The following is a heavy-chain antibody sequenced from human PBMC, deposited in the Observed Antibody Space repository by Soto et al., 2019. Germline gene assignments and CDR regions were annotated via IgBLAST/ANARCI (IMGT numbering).Heavy chain of an antibody. J-gene: IGHJ4*02. V-gene: IGHV2-5*01. CDR1: GLSLTRSGVG. D-gene: IGHD6-25*01. Sequence: SGPTLVNPTETLTLTCTFSGLSLTRSGVGVGWTRQPPGKALEWLALIYWNDDKRYSPFLESRLTITKDTSKNQVVLTMTNMDPVDTATYFCAHRLGSRGPFDNWGQGLLVTVSS. CDR2: IYWNDDK. CDR3: AHRLGSRGPFDN.